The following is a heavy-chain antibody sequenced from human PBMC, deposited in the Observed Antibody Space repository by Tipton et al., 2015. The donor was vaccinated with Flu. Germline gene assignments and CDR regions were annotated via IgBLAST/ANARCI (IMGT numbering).Heavy chain of an antibody. CDR1: GFTFSRYA. D-gene: IGHD6-19*01. CDR3: AKVIPELVAGLDY. Sequence: GSLRLSCEASGFTFSRYAMSWVRQAPGKGLEWVSAISGGGAITYFADSVKGRFTISRDNSKNTLVLQMHSLRAEDTAVYYCAKVIPELVAGLDYWGQGTLVTVSS. V-gene: IGHV3-23*01. CDR2: ISGGGAIT. J-gene: IGHJ4*02.